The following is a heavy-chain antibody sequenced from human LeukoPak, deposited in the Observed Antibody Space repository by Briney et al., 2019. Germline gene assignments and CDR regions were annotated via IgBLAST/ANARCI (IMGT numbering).Heavy chain of an antibody. CDR3: ASNRLLLWFGEPSPGWFDP. CDR2: IYYSGST. Sequence: PSETLSLTCTVSGGSISSGGYYWSWIRQHPGKGLEWIGYIYYSGSTYYNPSLKSRVTISVDMSKNQFSLKLSSVTAADTAVYYCASNRLLLWFGEPSPGWFDPWGQGTLVTVSS. CDR1: GGSISSGGYY. D-gene: IGHD3-10*01. J-gene: IGHJ5*02. V-gene: IGHV4-31*03.